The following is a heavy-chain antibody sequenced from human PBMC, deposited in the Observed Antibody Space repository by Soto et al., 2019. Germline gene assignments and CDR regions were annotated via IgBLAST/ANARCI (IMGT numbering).Heavy chain of an antibody. CDR1: GGSFKSGSYS. CDR3: ARDLAYFDS. Sequence: QVQLQESGPGLVKPSETLSLTCTVSGGSFKSGSYSWSWIRQPPGKGLEWIGYVYHTGRTSYNPPLKSRVSISMDTSKNQFSLNLDSVTAADTAVYFCARDLAYFDSWGQGTLVTVSS. CDR2: VYHTGRT. V-gene: IGHV4-61*01. J-gene: IGHJ4*02.